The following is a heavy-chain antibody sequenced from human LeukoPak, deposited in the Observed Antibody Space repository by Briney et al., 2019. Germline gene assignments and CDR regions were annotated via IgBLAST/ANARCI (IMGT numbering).Heavy chain of an antibody. Sequence: ASVKVSCKPSGYTFTGYYIHWVRQAPGQGLEWMGIINPSAGSTTYAQMFQGRVTMTTDTSTSTAYMELRGLRSDDTAMYYCARDRMDTGTYFGYWGQGTLVTVSS. D-gene: IGHD5-18*01. V-gene: IGHV1-46*01. CDR3: ARDRMDTGTYFGY. CDR1: GYTFTGYY. CDR2: INPSAGST. J-gene: IGHJ4*02.